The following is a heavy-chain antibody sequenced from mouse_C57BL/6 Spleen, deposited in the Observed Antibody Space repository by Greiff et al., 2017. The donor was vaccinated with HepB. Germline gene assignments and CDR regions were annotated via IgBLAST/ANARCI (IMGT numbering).Heavy chain of an antibody. J-gene: IGHJ3*01. Sequence: EVKLMESGPGLVKPSQSLSLTCSVTGYSITSGYYWNWIRQFPGNKLEWMGYISYDGSNNYNPSLKNRISITRDTSKNQFFLKLNSVTTEDTATYYCARERDYEYAAYWGQGTLVTVSA. V-gene: IGHV3-6*01. CDR2: ISYDGSN. D-gene: IGHD2-4*01. CDR1: GYSITSGYY. CDR3: ARERDYEYAAY.